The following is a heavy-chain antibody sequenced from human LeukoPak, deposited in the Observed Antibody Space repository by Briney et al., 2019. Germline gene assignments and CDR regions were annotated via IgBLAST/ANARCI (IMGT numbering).Heavy chain of an antibody. CDR1: GYTFTNHY. Sequence: ASVKISCKASGYTFTNHYIHWVRQAPGQGLEWMGIINPSGGSTSYAQKFEGRVTMTRDTSTSTVYVELNSLISEDTAVFYCARGGSLNPFDVWGQGTMLTVSS. CDR3: ARGGSLNPFDV. D-gene: IGHD3-10*01. V-gene: IGHV1-46*01. J-gene: IGHJ3*01. CDR2: INPSGGST.